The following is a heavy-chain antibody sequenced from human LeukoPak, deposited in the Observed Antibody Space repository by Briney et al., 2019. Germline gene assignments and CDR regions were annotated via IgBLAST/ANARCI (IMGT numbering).Heavy chain of an antibody. V-gene: IGHV4-59*01. CDR1: GGSISSYY. CDR3: ARVSSSDAFDI. J-gene: IGHJ3*02. Sequence: SSETLSLTCTVSGGSISSYYWSWIRQPPGKGLEWIGYIYYSGSTNYNPSLKSRVTISVDTPKNQFSLKLSSVTAADTAVYYCARVSSSDAFDIWGQGTMVTVSS. CDR2: IYYSGST. D-gene: IGHD6-6*01.